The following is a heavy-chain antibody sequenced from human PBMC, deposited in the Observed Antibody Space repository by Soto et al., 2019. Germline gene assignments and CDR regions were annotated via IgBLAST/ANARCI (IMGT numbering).Heavy chain of an antibody. V-gene: IGHV1-46*01. J-gene: IGHJ4*02. CDR1: GYIFISYY. CDR3: ARLATVTPPYYFDY. CDR2: INPSDGST. D-gene: IGHD4-17*01. Sequence: ASVKVSFKASGYIFISYYMHWLRQAPGQGLEWMGVINPSDGSTTYAQNFQGRVTMTSDTSTSSVYMELSSLRSEDMAVYYCARLATVTPPYYFDYWGQGTLVTVSS.